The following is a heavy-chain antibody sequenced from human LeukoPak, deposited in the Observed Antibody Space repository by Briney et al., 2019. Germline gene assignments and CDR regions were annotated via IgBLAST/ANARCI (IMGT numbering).Heavy chain of an antibody. CDR2: INSDGSST. CDR3: VHAYHCDC. V-gene: IGHV3-74*01. CDR1: GFNFSSYW. J-gene: IGHJ4*02. Sequence: GGSLRLSCAASGFNFSSYWMHWVRQAPGKELVWVSRINSDGSSTTYADSVKGRVTISRDNAKNTLYLQMNSLRAEDTAVYYCVHAYHCDCWGQGTLVTVSS. D-gene: IGHD3-16*01.